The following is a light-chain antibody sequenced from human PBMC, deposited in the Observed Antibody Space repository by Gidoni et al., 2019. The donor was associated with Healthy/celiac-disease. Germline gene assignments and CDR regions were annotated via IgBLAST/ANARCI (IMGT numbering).Light chain of an antibody. J-gene: IGLJ3*02. Sequence: SYELTHPPSVSVSPGPTARITCSGDALPQQYAYWYQQKPGQAPVLVIYKDSERPSGIPERFSGSSSGTTVTLTISGVQAEDEADYYCQSADSSGTYWVFGGGTKLTVL. CDR1: ALPQQY. CDR3: QSADSSGTYWV. CDR2: KDS. V-gene: IGLV3-25*03.